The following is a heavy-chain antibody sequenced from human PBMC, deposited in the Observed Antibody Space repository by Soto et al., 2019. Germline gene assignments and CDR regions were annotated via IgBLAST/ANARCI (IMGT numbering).Heavy chain of an antibody. Sequence: PSETLSLTCTVSGGSISSGDYYWSWIRQPPGKGLEWIGYIYYSGSTYYNPSLKSRVTISVDTSKNQFSLKLSSVTAADTAVYYCARDGSVTPPLMDVWGQGTTVIVSS. CDR1: GGSISSGDYY. CDR2: IYYSGST. V-gene: IGHV4-30-4*01. CDR3: ARDGSVTPPLMDV. J-gene: IGHJ6*02. D-gene: IGHD2-15*01.